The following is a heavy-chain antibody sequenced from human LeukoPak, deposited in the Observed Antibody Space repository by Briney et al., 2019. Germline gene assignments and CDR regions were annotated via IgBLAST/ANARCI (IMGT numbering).Heavy chain of an antibody. CDR3: AREITDSSGYYYLDY. V-gene: IGHV4-30-2*01. D-gene: IGHD3-22*01. CDR2: IYHSGST. J-gene: IGHJ4*02. CDR1: GGSISSGGYS. Sequence: SQTLSLTCAVSGGSISSGGYSWSWIRQPPGKGLEWIGYIYHSGSTYYNPSLKSRVTISVDRSKYQFSLKLSSVTAADTAVYYCAREITDSSGYYYLDYWGQGTLVTVSS.